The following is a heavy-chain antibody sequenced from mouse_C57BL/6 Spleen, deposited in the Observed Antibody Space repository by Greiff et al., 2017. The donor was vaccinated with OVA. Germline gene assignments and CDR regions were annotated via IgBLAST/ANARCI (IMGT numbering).Heavy chain of an antibody. Sequence: EVMLVESGGDLVKPGGSLKLSCAASGFTFSSYGMSWVRQTPDKRLEWVATISSGGSYTYYPDSVKGRFTISRDNAKNTLYLQMSSLKSEDTAMYYCERRIVKSAMDYWGQGTSVTVSS. CDR3: ERRIVKSAMDY. CDR1: GFTFSSYG. J-gene: IGHJ4*01. CDR2: ISSGGSYT. V-gene: IGHV5-6*02. D-gene: IGHD2-5*01.